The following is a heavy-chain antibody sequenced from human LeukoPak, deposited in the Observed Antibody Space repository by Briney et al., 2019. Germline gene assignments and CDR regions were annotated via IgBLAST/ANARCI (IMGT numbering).Heavy chain of an antibody. Sequence: GASVKVSCKASGYTFTSYGISWVRQAPGQGLEWMGWISAYNGNTNYAQKLQGRVTMTTDTSTSTGYMELRSLRSDDTAVYYCAREQRGYSSSFPDYWGQGTLVTVSS. D-gene: IGHD6-13*01. CDR1: GYTFTSYG. V-gene: IGHV1-18*01. CDR3: AREQRGYSSSFPDY. J-gene: IGHJ4*02. CDR2: ISAYNGNT.